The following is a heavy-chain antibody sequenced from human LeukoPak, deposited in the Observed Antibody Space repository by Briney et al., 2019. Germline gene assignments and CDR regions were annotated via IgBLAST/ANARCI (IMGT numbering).Heavy chain of an antibody. J-gene: IGHJ4*02. D-gene: IGHD5-18*01. Sequence: PSETLSLTCAVSGVSISTCCYYWSWIRQPPGKGLEWIGYKYYSGSTRHNSSLRSRLTISLDTSNNQFSLRLSSVTAADTAVYYCVRGRSYGFDFDSWGPGTLVIVSS. CDR1: GVSISTCCYY. V-gene: IGHV4-61*01. CDR3: VRGRSYGFDFDS. CDR2: KYYSGST.